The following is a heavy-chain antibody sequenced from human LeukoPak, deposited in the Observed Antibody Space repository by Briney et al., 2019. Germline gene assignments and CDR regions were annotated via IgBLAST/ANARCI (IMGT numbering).Heavy chain of an antibody. CDR3: ARQALWFGESPTYYFDY. D-gene: IGHD3-10*01. J-gene: IGHJ4*02. Sequence: SETLSLTCTVSGGSISSSSYYWGWIRQPPGKGLEWIGSIYYSGSTYYNPSLKSRATISVDTSKNQFSLKLSSVTAADTAVYYCARQALWFGESPTYYFDYWGQGTLVTVSS. CDR1: GGSISSSSYY. V-gene: IGHV4-39*01. CDR2: IYYSGST.